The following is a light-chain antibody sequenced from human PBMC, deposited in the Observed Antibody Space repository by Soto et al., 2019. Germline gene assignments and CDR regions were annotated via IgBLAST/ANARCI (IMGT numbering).Light chain of an antibody. Sequence: DIVMTQSPLSLPVTPGEPASISCRSSQSLLHSNGYNYLDWYLQKPGQSPQLLIYLGSNRASGVPDRSSGSGSGTDFTLKISRVEAEDVGVYYCMQALQTPLFTFGPGTKVDIK. CDR2: LGS. J-gene: IGKJ3*01. CDR3: MQALQTPLFT. CDR1: QSLLHSNGYNY. V-gene: IGKV2-28*01.